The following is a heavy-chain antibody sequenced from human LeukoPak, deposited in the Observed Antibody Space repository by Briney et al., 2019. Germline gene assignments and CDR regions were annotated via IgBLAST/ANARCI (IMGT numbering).Heavy chain of an antibody. D-gene: IGHD5-24*01. CDR3: ARDRTRDGYNQGRVFDY. V-gene: IGHV3-30-3*01. CDR2: ISYDGTNK. J-gene: IGHJ4*02. CDR1: GFTFSSYA. Sequence: GGSLRLSCAASGFTFSSYAMHWVRQAPGKGLEWVAVISYDGTNKYYADSVKGRFTISRDNSKNTLNLQMNSLRAEDTAVYYCARDRTRDGYNQGRVFDYWGQGTLVTVSS.